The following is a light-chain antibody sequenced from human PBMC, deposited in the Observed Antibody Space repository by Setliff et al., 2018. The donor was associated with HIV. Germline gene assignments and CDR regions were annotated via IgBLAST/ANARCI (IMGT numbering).Light chain of an antibody. CDR3: CSYTSSTTYV. J-gene: IGLJ1*01. CDR1: RSDIGTYDL. V-gene: IGLV2-23*02. CDR2: EVN. Sequence: SALTQPASVSGSPGQSSTISCTGTRSDIGTYDLVSWYRQYPGKAPKLIIYEVNRRPAGVSDRLSGSKSGNTASLTISGLRAEDEATYYCCSYTSSTTYVFGTGTKVTV.